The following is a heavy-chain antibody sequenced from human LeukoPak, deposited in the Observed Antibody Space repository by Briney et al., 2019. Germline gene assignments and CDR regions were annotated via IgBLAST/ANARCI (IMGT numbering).Heavy chain of an antibody. J-gene: IGHJ6*03. D-gene: IGHD1-20*01. Sequence: GASVKVSCKASGGTFSSYAISWVRQAPGQGLGWMGWISAYNGNTNYAQKLQGRVTMTTDTSTSTAYMELRSLRSDDTAVYYCARKMYNWNDGDYYYYMDVWGKGTTVTISS. CDR3: ARKMYNWNDGDYYYYMDV. CDR1: GGTFSSYA. CDR2: ISAYNGNT. V-gene: IGHV1-18*01.